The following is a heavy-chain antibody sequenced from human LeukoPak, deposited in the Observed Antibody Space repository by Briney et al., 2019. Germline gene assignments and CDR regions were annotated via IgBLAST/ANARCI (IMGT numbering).Heavy chain of an antibody. J-gene: IGHJ4*02. CDR1: GFPLSSYA. CDR2: ISYDGSNK. CDR3: ARETGYSSRRIDY. D-gene: IGHD6-13*01. Sequence: GGSLSFSVAAPGFPLSSYAMNWFGQAPGKGLDGVAVISYDGSNKYYADSVKGRFTISRDNSKNTLYLQMNSLRAEDTAVYYCARETGYSSRRIDYWGQGTLVTVSS. V-gene: IGHV3-30*04.